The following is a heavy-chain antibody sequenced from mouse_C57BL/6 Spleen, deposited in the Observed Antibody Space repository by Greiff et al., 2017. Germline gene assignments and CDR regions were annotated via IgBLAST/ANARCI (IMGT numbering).Heavy chain of an antibody. J-gene: IGHJ4*01. CDR3: ARRYYAMDY. CDR1: GFNFKDYD. Sequence: EVQLQQSGAELVKPGASVKLSCTASGFNFKDYDMHWVKQRTEQGLEWIGRIDPEDGETKYAPKFQGKDTITADTSSNTAYLQLSSLTSKDTAVYYCARRYYAMDYWGQGTSVTVSS. V-gene: IGHV14-2*01. CDR2: IDPEDGET.